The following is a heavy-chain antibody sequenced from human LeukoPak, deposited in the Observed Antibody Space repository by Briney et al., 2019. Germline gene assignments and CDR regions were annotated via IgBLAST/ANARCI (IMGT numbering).Heavy chain of an antibody. CDR3: ARDSYYYGSVAPFDY. D-gene: IGHD3-10*01. CDR1: GYTFTTYG. J-gene: IGHJ4*02. Sequence: ASVKVSCKASGYTFTTYGISWVRQAPGQGLEWMGWSSPYNGNTNYAQKLRGRVTMTTDTSTSTAYMELRSLRSDDTAVYYCARDSYYYGSVAPFDYWGQGTLVTVSS. CDR2: SSPYNGNT. V-gene: IGHV1-18*01.